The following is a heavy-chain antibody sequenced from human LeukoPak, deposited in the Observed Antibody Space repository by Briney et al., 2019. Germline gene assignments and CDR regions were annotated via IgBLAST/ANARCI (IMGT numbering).Heavy chain of an antibody. V-gene: IGHV4-61*08. CDR2: IYYSGST. Sequence: SETLSLTCTVSGGSISSGGYYWSWIRQHPGKGLEWIGYIYYSGSTNYNPSLKSRVTISVDTSKNQFSLKLSSVTAADTAVYYCARDQYSSFFDYWGQGTLVTVSS. CDR1: GGSISSGGYY. D-gene: IGHD6-19*01. CDR3: ARDQYSSFFDY. J-gene: IGHJ4*02.